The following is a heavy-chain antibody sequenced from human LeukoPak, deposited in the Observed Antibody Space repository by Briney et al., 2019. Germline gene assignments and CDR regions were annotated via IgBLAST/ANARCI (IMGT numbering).Heavy chain of an antibody. CDR1: GYTFTGYY. D-gene: IGHD3-22*01. J-gene: IGHJ4*02. V-gene: IGHV1-46*01. CDR3: ARGPRLGYDSSGYLGY. CDR2: INPSGGST. Sequence: ASVKVSCKASGYTFTGYYMHWVRQAPGQGLEWMGIINPSGGSTSYAQKFQGRVTMTRDMSTSTVYMELSSLRSEDTAVYYCARGPRLGYDSSGYLGYWGQGTLVTVSS.